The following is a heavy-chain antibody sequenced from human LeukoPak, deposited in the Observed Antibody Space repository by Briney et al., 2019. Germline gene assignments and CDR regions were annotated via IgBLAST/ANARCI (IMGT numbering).Heavy chain of an antibody. J-gene: IGHJ5*02. CDR1: GFTFSSYS. CDR2: ISGSNSYI. CDR3: ARAPRQQLVEGYNWFDP. Sequence: KPGGSLRLSCAASGFTFSSYSMNWVRQAPGKGLEWVSSISGSNSYIYYADSMKGRFTISRDNAKNSLYLQMNSLRAEDTAVYYCARAPRQQLVEGYNWFDPWGQGTLVTVSS. D-gene: IGHD6-13*01. V-gene: IGHV3-21*01.